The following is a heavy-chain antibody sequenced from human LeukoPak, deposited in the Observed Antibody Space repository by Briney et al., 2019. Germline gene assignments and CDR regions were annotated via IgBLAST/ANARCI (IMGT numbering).Heavy chain of an antibody. CDR2: IYSSGSA. Sequence: SETLSLTCTVSGGSISTYYWSRIRQPPGKGLEWIGYIYSSGSANYNPSLKSRVTISVDTSKNQFSLKLSSVTAVDTAVYYCARMGGYSGYATHWGQGTLVTVSS. CDR1: GGSISTYY. D-gene: IGHD5-12*01. CDR3: ARMGGYSGYATH. J-gene: IGHJ4*02. V-gene: IGHV4-59*08.